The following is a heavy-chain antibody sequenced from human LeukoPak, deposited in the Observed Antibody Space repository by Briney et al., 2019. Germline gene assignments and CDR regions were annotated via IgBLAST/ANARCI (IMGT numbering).Heavy chain of an antibody. CDR2: ISSSSSYI. V-gene: IGHV3-21*01. CDR3: AREGSIVGADWQGYLDY. D-gene: IGHD1-26*01. CDR1: GFTFSSYS. J-gene: IGHJ4*02. Sequence: GGSLRLSCAASGFTFSSYSMNWVRQAPGKGLEWVSSISSSSSYIYYADSVKGRFTISRDNAKNSLYLQMNSLRAEDTAVYYCAREGSIVGADWQGYLDYWGQGTLVTVSS.